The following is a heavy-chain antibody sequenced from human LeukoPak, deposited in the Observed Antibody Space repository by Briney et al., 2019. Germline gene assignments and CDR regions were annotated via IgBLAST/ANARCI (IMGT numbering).Heavy chain of an antibody. Sequence: ASVKVSCKASGYTFTGYYMHWVRQAPGQGLEWMGWINPNSGGTNYAQKFQGWVTMTRDTSISTAYMELRSLRSDDTAVYYCARVPRGVYYYDSSGYSIPFDYWGQGTLVTVSS. CDR2: INPNSGGT. V-gene: IGHV1-2*04. CDR1: GYTFTGYY. CDR3: ARVPRGVYYYDSSGYSIPFDY. D-gene: IGHD3-22*01. J-gene: IGHJ4*02.